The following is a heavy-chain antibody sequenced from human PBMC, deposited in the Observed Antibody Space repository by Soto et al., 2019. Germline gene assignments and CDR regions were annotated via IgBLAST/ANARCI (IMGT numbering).Heavy chain of an antibody. CDR2: IYHSGST. D-gene: IGHD1-7*01. J-gene: IGHJ3*02. V-gene: IGHV4-4*02. CDR1: SGSISSSNW. CDR3: AAGITGTTSAFDI. Sequence: QVQLQESGPGLVKPSGTLSLTCAVSSGSISSSNWWSWVRQPPGKGLEWMGEIYHSGSTNYNPSLKSRVTISVAKSKNQFSLKLSSVTAADTAVYYCAAGITGTTSAFDIWGQGTMVTVSS.